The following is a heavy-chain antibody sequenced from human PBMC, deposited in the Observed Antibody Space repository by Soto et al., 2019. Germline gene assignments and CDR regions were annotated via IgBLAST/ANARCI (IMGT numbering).Heavy chain of an antibody. D-gene: IGHD2-21*01. V-gene: IGHV3-33*01. J-gene: IGHJ4*02. CDR1: GFTFSSYA. CDR3: ARGNWGGYFDY. Sequence: QVPLVESGGGVVQPGRSLTLSCAASGFTFSSYAMHWVRQAPGKGLEWVAIIYSDGSHKYYADSVKGRFTISRDNSKNTLYLQMNSLRAEDTAVYYSARGNWGGYFDYWGQGTLVTVSS. CDR2: IYSDGSHK.